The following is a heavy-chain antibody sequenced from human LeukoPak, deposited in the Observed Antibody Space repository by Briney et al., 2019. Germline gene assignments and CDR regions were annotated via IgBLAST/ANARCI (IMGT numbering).Heavy chain of an antibody. Sequence: NSGGSLRLSCAASGFTFSSYSMNWVRQAPGKGLEWVSSISSSSSYIYYADSVKGRFTISRDNAKNSLYLQMNSLRAEDTAVYYCARDRGKYYYDSSGYEAYDYWGQGTLVTVSS. CDR2: ISSSSSYI. J-gene: IGHJ4*02. CDR3: ARDRGKYYYDSSGYEAYDY. D-gene: IGHD3-22*01. V-gene: IGHV3-21*01. CDR1: GFTFSSYS.